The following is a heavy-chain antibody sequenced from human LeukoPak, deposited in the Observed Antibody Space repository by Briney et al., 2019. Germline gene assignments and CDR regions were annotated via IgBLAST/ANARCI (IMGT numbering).Heavy chain of an antibody. CDR2: IYYSGST. D-gene: IGHD4-17*01. CDR1: GGSISSGGYY. Sequence: SQTLSLTCTVSGGSISSGGYYWSWIRQHPGKGLEWIGYIYYSGSTYYNPSLRSRVSISIDTSKNRFSLNLNSVTAADTAVYYCTRVANGDYFDFWGQGTLVTVSS. J-gene: IGHJ4*02. V-gene: IGHV4-30-4*08. CDR3: TRVANGDYFDF.